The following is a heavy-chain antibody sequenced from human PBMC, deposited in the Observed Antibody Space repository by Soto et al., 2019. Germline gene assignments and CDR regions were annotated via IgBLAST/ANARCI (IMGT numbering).Heavy chain of an antibody. V-gene: IGHV4-39*01. Sequence: SETLSLTCTVPGGSIRDTIYYWGWIRQPPGKGREWIGSIHYSGSTRYNPSLKSRGTISVDPSRSQFSLNLTSVTPADTSVYYRARHIRAVTAPLDYWGQGPVVTVSP. J-gene: IGHJ4*02. D-gene: IGHD2-21*02. CDR3: ARHIRAVTAPLDY. CDR1: GGSIRDTIYY. CDR2: IHYSGST.